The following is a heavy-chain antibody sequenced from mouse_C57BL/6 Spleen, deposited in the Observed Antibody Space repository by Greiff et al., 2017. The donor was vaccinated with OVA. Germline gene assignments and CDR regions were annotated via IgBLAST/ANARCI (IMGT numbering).Heavy chain of an antibody. D-gene: IGHD4-1*01. V-gene: IGHV6-6*01. Sequence: LQQSGGGLVQPGGSMKLSCAASGFTFSDAWMDWVRQSPEKGLEWVAEIRNKANNHATYYAESVKGRFTISRDDSKSSVYLQMNSLRAEDTGIYYCTRLGGNDWYFDVWGTGTTVTVSS. CDR2: IRNKANNHAT. CDR3: TRLGGNDWYFDV. CDR1: GFTFSDAW. J-gene: IGHJ1*03.